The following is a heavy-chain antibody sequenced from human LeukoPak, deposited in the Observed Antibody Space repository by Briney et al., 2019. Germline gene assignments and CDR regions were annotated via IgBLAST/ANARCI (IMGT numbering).Heavy chain of an antibody. CDR1: GGSISGYY. Sequence: SETLSLTCTVSGGSISGYYWSWIRQPPGKGLEWIGYIYYSGSTNYNPSLKSRVTISVDTSKNHFSLNLSSVTAADTAVYYCARDFRNDGWFDPWGQGTLVTVSS. CDR2: IYYSGST. V-gene: IGHV4-59*01. J-gene: IGHJ5*02. CDR3: ARDFRNDGWFDP. D-gene: IGHD1-1*01.